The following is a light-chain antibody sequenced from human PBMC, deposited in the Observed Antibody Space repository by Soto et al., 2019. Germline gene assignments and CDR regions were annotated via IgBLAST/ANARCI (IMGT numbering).Light chain of an antibody. J-gene: IGLJ1*01. CDR3: SSFSSSSTPYV. Sequence: QSALTQPASVSGSPGQSITISCTGTSTDVGGYKYVSWYQQHPGTAPKLMIFEVNGRPSGVSDRFSGSKSGNTASLTISGLQPGDEADYYCSSFSSSSTPYVFGTGTKLTVL. V-gene: IGLV2-14*01. CDR2: EVN. CDR1: STDVGGYKY.